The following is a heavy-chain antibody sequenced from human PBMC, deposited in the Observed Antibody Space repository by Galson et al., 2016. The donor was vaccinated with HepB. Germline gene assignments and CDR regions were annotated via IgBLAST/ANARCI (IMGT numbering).Heavy chain of an antibody. V-gene: IGHV4-31*03. CDR3: AREVAGAKWFDP. D-gene: IGHD1-14*01. Sequence: LSLTCTVSGGSISSGGSFWSWIRQHPGKGLEWIGYTYSSGSTYYNPSLKRRVTISVDTSKNQFSLKLSSVTAADTAVYYCAREVAGAKWFDPWGQGTLVAVSS. CDR1: GGSISSGGSF. J-gene: IGHJ5*02. CDR2: TYSSGST.